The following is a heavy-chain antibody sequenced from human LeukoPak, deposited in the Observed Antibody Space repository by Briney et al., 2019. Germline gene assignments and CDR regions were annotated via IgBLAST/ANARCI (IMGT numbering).Heavy chain of an antibody. CDR3: ARDRSSGAGIAVAGTPLY. Sequence: GGSLRLSCATSGFTFSNFWMHWVRQAPGKGLVWVSGINSDGSSTRYADSVKGRFTISRDKAKNTLYLQMNSLRAEDTAVYHCARDRSSGAGIAVAGTPLYWGEGTLVTVSS. V-gene: IGHV3-74*01. D-gene: IGHD6-19*01. CDR1: GFTFSNFW. J-gene: IGHJ4*02. CDR2: INSDGSST.